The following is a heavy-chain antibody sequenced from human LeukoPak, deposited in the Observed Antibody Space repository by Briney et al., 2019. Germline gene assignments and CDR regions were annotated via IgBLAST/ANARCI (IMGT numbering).Heavy chain of an antibody. D-gene: IGHD6-13*01. CDR3: AREEGTAAAASVQGFDY. CDR2: IYTSGST. CDR1: GGSISSGSYY. V-gene: IGHV4-61*02. Sequence: SETLSLTCTVSGGSISSGSYYWSWIRQPAGKGLEWIGRIYTSGSTNYNPSLKSRVTISVDTSKNQFSLKLSSVTAADTAVYYCAREEGTAAAASVQGFDYWGQGTLVTVSS. J-gene: IGHJ4*02.